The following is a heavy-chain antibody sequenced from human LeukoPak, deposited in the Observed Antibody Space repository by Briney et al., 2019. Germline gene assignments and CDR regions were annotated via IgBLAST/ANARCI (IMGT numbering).Heavy chain of an antibody. CDR1: GYTFTSYG. Sequence: ASVKVSCKAAGYTFTSYGISWGRQAPGQGLEWMGWISAYNGNTNNAQKLQGRVTMTPDTSTSTAYMELRSLRSDDTAVYYCARDIGIVATRAYYYYYGMDVWGQGTTVTVSS. D-gene: IGHD5-12*01. V-gene: IGHV1-18*01. CDR3: ARDIGIVATRAYYYYYGMDV. CDR2: ISAYNGNT. J-gene: IGHJ6*02.